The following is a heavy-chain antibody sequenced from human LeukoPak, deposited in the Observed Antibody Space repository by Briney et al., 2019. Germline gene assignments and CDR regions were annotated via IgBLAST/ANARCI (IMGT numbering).Heavy chain of an antibody. J-gene: IGHJ4*02. Sequence: GGSLRLSCAGSGFIFNNYAMHWVRQPPGKGLEWVSGISWNSGSIDYADSVRGRFTISRDNAKNSLYLQMNSLRVEDTAFYYCAKDNRRHYTSGPNPDSLHWGQGALVTVSS. V-gene: IGHV3-9*01. CDR3: AKDNRRHYTSGPNPDSLH. CDR2: ISWNSGSI. D-gene: IGHD6-19*01. CDR1: GFIFNNYA.